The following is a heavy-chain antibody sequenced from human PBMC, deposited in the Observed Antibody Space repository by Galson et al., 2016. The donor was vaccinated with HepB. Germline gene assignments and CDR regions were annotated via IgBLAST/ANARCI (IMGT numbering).Heavy chain of an antibody. CDR2: SSAYNAYT. J-gene: IGHJ4*02. V-gene: IGHV1-18*04. CDR1: GYIFPTYG. Sequence: SVKVSCKASGYIFPTYGISWVRQAPGQGLEWMGWSSAYNAYTNYAQTIQGRVTMTTETSTSTAYMDLRSLRSDDTAVYYCARVKSSGSAYHFDYWGQGTLVTVSS. CDR3: ARVKSSGSAYHFDY. D-gene: IGHD1-26*01.